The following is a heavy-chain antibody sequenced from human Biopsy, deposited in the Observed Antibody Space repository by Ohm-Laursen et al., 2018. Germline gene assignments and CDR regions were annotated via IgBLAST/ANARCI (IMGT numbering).Heavy chain of an antibody. D-gene: IGHD3-22*01. V-gene: IGHV4-4*07. Sequence: GTLSLTCPVSGGSISSDYWSWIRQPAGKALEWIGRIYNTGSTNYNPSLQSRVTMSVDTSKNQFSLKMSSVTAADTAVYYCARDLPYYENSGYGAFDMWGQGTMVTVSS. CDR1: GGSISSDY. J-gene: IGHJ3*02. CDR3: ARDLPYYENSGYGAFDM. CDR2: IYNTGST.